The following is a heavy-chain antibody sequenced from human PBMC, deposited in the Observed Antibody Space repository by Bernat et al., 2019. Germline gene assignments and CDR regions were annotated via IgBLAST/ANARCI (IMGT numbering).Heavy chain of an antibody. Sequence: QVQLVESGGGVVQPGRSLRLSCAASGFTFNNYGMHWVRQAPGKGLEWVAVISYDGKKQYYADSVKGRFTISRDNSKDTLYLKMNSLRVEDTAVYYCAKVSGSSGWLVLEYWGQGTLVTVSS. D-gene: IGHD6-19*01. J-gene: IGHJ4*02. CDR1: GFTFNNYG. CDR2: ISYDGKKQ. CDR3: AKVSGSSGWLVLEY. V-gene: IGHV3-30*18.